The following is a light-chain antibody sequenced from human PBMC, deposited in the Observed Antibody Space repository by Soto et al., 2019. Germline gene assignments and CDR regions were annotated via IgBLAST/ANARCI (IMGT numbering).Light chain of an antibody. CDR2: GAS. J-gene: IGKJ2*01. CDR1: QSVGSSN. Sequence: EIVLTQSPGTLSLSPGERATLSCRASQSVGSSNLAWYQQKPGQAPRLLIYGASSRATGIPDRFSGSGSGTDFTLTISRREPEDFAVYYCQQYGSSPDTFGQGTKLEIK. CDR3: QQYGSSPDT. V-gene: IGKV3-20*01.